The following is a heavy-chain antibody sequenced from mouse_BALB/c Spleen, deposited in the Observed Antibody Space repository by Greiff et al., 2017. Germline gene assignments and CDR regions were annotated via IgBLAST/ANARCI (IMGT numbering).Heavy chain of an antibody. Sequence: EVKLVESGPGLVKPSQSLSLTCTVTGYSITSDYAWNWIRQFPGNKLEWMGYISYSGSTSYNPSLKSRISITRDTSKNQFFLQLNSVTTEDTATYYCARSGYGNPYYAMDYWGQGTSVTVSS. D-gene: IGHD2-10*02. J-gene: IGHJ4*01. CDR3: ARSGYGNPYYAMDY. CDR1: GYSITSDYA. CDR2: ISYSGST. V-gene: IGHV3-2*02.